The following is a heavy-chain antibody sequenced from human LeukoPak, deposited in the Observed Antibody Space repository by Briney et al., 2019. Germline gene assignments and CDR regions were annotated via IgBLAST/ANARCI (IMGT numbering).Heavy chain of an antibody. CDR1: GFTFSNYQ. J-gene: IGHJ4*02. V-gene: IGHV3-74*01. Sequence: GGSLRLSCAGSGFTFSNYQLHWVRQAPGKGLVWVSRIKTDGTSTIYADPVKGRFTISRDDAKNTLYLQMNSLRAEDTAVYYCAKENRRPGGFFDYWGQGTLVTVSS. CDR3: AKENRRPGGFFDY. CDR2: IKTDGTST. D-gene: IGHD6-6*01.